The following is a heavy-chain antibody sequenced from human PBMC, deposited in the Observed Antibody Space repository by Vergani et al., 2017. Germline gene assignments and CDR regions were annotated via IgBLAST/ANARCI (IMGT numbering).Heavy chain of an antibody. D-gene: IGHD3-10*01. V-gene: IGHV3-23*01. Sequence: EVQLLESGGGLVPPGGSRRLFCAGAGFTFDTYTMAYVRQAPGKGLEWVATISSGGGDIFYADSVKGRFTISRDNSKNTLFLQMNSLKDEDTAVYYCTTAWGLYYLHGEYFQYWGRGTLVSVSS. J-gene: IGHJ1*01. CDR3: TTAWGLYYLHGEYFQY. CDR1: GFTFDTYT. CDR2: ISSGGGDI.